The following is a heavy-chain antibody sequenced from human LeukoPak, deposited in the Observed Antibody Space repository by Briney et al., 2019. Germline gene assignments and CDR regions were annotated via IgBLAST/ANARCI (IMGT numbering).Heavy chain of an antibody. Sequence: PGGSLRLSCAASGFTFSSYAMSWVRQAPGKGLERVSTISGSGGSTYCADSVKGRFTISRDNARNSLYLQMNSLRADDTAVYYCARGYDFFDPWGQGSLVTVSS. CDR1: GFTFSSYA. CDR3: ARGYDFFDP. J-gene: IGHJ5*02. CDR2: ISGSGGST. D-gene: IGHD3-3*01. V-gene: IGHV3-23*01.